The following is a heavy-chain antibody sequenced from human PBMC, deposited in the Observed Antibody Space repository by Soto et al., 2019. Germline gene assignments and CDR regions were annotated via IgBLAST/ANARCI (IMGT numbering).Heavy chain of an antibody. CDR3: AKEVQLLGDYHWFDP. CDR2: INPNSGVT. J-gene: IGHJ5*02. Sequence: GASLKVSCKASGYPFTGYYMHWGRQAPGQGLEWMGWINPNSGVTNYARKFQGRVTMTRDTSISTAYMELSSLISDDTAVYYCAKEVQLLGDYHWFDPWGQGTLVTVYS. CDR1: GYPFTGYY. D-gene: IGHD2-2*01. V-gene: IGHV1-2*02.